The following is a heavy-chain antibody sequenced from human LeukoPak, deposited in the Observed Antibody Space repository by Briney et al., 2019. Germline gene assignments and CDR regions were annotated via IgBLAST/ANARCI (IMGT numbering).Heavy chain of an antibody. J-gene: IGHJ4*02. CDR2: VSSSSSFI. CDR3: AKDLYDSSGYAMDY. D-gene: IGHD3-22*01. CDR1: GFSFSSHS. V-gene: IGHV3-21*01. Sequence: GGSLRLSCAASGFSFSSHSMNWVRQAPGKGLEWVSSVSSSSSFIYYADSVKGRFTISRDNSKNTLYLQMNSLRAEDTAVYYCAKDLYDSSGYAMDYWGQGTLVTVSS.